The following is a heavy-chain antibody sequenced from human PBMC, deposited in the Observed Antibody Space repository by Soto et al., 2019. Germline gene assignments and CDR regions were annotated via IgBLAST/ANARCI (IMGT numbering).Heavy chain of an antibody. J-gene: IGHJ5*02. CDR2: INAGNGNT. CDR1: GYTFTSYA. V-gene: IGHV1-3*01. CDR3: ARDPKYYYGSGSYFPRGWFDP. Sequence: QVQLVQSGAEVKKPGASVKVSCKASGYTFTSYAMHWVRQAPGQRLEWRGWINAGNGNTKYSQKFQGRVTITRDTSASTAYMELSSLRSEDTAVYYCARDPKYYYGSGSYFPRGWFDPWGQGTLVTVSS. D-gene: IGHD3-10*01.